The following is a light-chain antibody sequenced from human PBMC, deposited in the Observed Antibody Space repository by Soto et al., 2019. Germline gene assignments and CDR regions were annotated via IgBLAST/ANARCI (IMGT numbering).Light chain of an antibody. CDR1: QSISSY. Sequence: DIQMTQSPSSLSASVEDRAIITCRASQSISSYLNWYQQKPGKAPKLLIYAASSLQSGVPSRFSGSGSGTDFTLTISSLQPEDFATYYCQQSYSTPLTFGGGTKVDVK. CDR2: AAS. J-gene: IGKJ4*01. V-gene: IGKV1-39*01. CDR3: QQSYSTPLT.